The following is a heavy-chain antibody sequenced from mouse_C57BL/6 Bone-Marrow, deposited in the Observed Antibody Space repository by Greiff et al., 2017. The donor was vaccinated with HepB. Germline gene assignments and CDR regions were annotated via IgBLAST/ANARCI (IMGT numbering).Heavy chain of an antibody. CDR1: GFTFNTYA. D-gene: IGHD1-1*01. J-gene: IGHJ4*01. Sequence: EVNLVESGGGLVQPKGSLKLSCAASGFTFNTYAMHWVRQAPGKGLEWVARIRSKSSNYATYYADSVKDRFTISRDDSQSMLYLQMNNLKTEDTAMYYCVSRYYYGRGRALMDYWGQGTSVTVSS. CDR2: IRSKSSNYAT. CDR3: VSRYYYGRGRALMDY. V-gene: IGHV10-3*01.